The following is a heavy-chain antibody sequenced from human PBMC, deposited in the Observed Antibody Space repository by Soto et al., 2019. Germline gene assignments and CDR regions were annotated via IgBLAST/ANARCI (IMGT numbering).Heavy chain of an antibody. CDR1: GFPFSSYG. CDR2: ISYDGSNQ. J-gene: IGHJ4*02. D-gene: IGHD6-13*01. Sequence: QVELVESGGGVVQPGRSLRLSCAASGFPFSSYGMHWVRQAPGKGLEWVAVISYDGSNQYYADSVKGRFTISRDNSKNPRYLEVNSLRPEDTAVYFCAKSRMGSSWYEGDSWGQGTLVTVSS. V-gene: IGHV3-30*18. CDR3: AKSRMGSSWYEGDS.